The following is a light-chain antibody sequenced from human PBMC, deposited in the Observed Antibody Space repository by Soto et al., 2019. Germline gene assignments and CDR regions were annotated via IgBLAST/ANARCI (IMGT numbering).Light chain of an antibody. CDR3: ASFTRSVTVV. CDR2: DVN. Sequence: SALTQPASVCGSLGQSITISCAGPSSDVGGYNYVSWYQQHPGKVPRLIISDVNKRPSGVSDRFSGSKSGNTASLTISGLQAEDEADYYCASFTRSVTVVFGGGTKVTVL. J-gene: IGLJ2*01. CDR1: SSDVGGYNY. V-gene: IGLV2-14*03.